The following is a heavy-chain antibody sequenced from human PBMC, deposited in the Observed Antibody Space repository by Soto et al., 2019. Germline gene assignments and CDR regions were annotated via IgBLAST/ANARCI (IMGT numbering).Heavy chain of an antibody. CDR1: GFTFSSYG. V-gene: IGHV3-30*18. CDR3: AKDSEDCSSTSCYYYYYYYMDV. Sequence: GGSLRLSCAASGFTFSSYGMHWVRQAPGKGLEWVAVISYDGSNKYYADSVKGRFTISRDNSKNTLYLQMNSLRAEDTAVYYCAKDSEDCSSTSCYYYYYYYMDVWGKGTTVTVSS. CDR2: ISYDGSNK. J-gene: IGHJ6*03. D-gene: IGHD2-2*01.